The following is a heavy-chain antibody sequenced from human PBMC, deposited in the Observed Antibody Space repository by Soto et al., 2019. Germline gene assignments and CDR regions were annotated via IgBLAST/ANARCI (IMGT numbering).Heavy chain of an antibody. V-gene: IGHV4-39*01. D-gene: IGHD3-9*01. CDR1: GGSISSSSYY. Sequence: QLQLQESGPGLVKPSETLSLTCTVSGGSISSSSYYWGWIRQPPGKGLEWIGSMYYSGSTYYNPSLKSRVTISVDTSKNQFSLKLSSVTAADTAMYYCARQRYFDWLLSRSFDYWGQGTLVTVSS. CDR3: ARQRYFDWLLSRSFDY. CDR2: MYYSGST. J-gene: IGHJ4*02.